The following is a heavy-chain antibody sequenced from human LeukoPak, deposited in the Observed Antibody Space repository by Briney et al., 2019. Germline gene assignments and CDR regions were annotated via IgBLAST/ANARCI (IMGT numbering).Heavy chain of an antibody. CDR1: GYAHNIYD. V-gene: IGHV1-8*01. CDR3: AVHLPGDYLDR. CDR2: MNPDSGNT. J-gene: IGHJ4*02. Sequence: ASVTVTCKATGYAHNIYDMNWVRQATGQGLAWMGCMNPDSGNTGFAQKFQGRVNMTRNTSITTAYMELSSLRFEDTAVYYCAVHLPGDYLDRWGQGTLVTVSS.